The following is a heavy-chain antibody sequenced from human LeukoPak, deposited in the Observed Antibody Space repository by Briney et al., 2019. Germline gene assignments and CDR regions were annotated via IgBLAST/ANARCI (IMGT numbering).Heavy chain of an antibody. CDR3: ARTYCSSTSCYWFDP. Sequence: GASVKVSCKASGGTFSSYAISWVRQAPGQGLEWMGGIIPIFGTANYAQKFQGRVTITADESTSTAYMELSSLRSEDTAVYYCARTYCSSTSCYWFDPWGQGTLVTVSS. D-gene: IGHD2-2*01. CDR1: GGTFSSYA. V-gene: IGHV1-69*13. CDR2: IIPIFGTA. J-gene: IGHJ5*02.